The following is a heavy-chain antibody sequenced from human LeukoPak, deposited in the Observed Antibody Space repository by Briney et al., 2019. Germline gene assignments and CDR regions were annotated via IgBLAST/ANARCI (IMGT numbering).Heavy chain of an antibody. D-gene: IGHD3-3*01. V-gene: IGHV5-51*01. Sequence: GESLKISCKGSGYSFTSYWMGWVRQMPGRGLEWMGIIYPGDSDTRYSPSFQGQVTISADKSISTAYLQWSSLKASDTAMYYCARHSRYDFWSNWGQGTLVTVSS. J-gene: IGHJ1*01. CDR3: ARHSRYDFWSN. CDR1: GYSFTSYW. CDR2: IYPGDSDT.